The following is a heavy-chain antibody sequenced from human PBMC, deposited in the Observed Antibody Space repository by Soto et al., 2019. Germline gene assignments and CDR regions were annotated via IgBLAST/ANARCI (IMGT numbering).Heavy chain of an antibody. CDR2: IIPIFGTT. J-gene: IGHJ6*02. V-gene: IGHV1-69*06. CDR3: ARTTVTTQFYPYYHYGLDV. CDR1: GGTFSSYA. Sequence: QVQLVQSGAEVKKPGSSVKVSCKTSGGTFSSYALSWVRQAPGQGLEWMGGIIPIFGTTNYAQKVQGRVTITADISTSTAYMELSSLRFEDTAVYYCARTTVTTQFYPYYHYGLDVWGQGTTVTVSS. D-gene: IGHD4-17*01.